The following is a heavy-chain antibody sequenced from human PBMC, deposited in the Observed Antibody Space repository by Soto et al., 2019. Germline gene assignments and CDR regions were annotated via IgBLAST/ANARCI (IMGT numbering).Heavy chain of an antibody. D-gene: IGHD2-2*01. CDR3: ARAREDIVVVPAAIDFNY. CDR2: INHSGST. Sequence: QVQLQQWGAGLLKPSETLSLTCAVYGGSFSGYYWSWIRQPPGKGLEWIGEINHSGSTNYNPSLKSRVTISVDTSKNQFSLKLSSVTAADTAVDYGARAREDIVVVPAAIDFNYWGQGTLVTVSS. CDR1: GGSFSGYY. V-gene: IGHV4-34*01. J-gene: IGHJ4*02.